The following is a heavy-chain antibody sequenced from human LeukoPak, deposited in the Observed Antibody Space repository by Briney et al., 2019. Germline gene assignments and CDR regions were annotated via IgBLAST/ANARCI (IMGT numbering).Heavy chain of an antibody. D-gene: IGHD6-19*01. CDR1: GYTFTSYG. CDR2: INPNSGGT. J-gene: IGHJ4*02. CDR3: ARIGMIAVAGTYDY. Sequence: ASVKVSCKASGYTFTSYGISWVRQAPGQGLEWMGWINPNSGGTNYAQKLQGRVTMTTDTSTSTAYMELRSLRSDDTAVYYCARIGMIAVAGTYDYWGQGTLVTVSS. V-gene: IGHV1-18*01.